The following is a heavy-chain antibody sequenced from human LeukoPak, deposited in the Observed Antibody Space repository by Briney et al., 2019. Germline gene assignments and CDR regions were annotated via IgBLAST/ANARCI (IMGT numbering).Heavy chain of an antibody. J-gene: IGHJ4*02. Sequence: ASVKVSCKVSGYTLTELSMHWVRQAPGKGLEWMGGFDPEDGETIYAQKFQGRVTMTEDTSTDTAYMELRSLRSDDTAVYYCARLLRDSSGWYDFDYWGQGTLVTVSS. V-gene: IGHV1-24*01. D-gene: IGHD6-19*01. CDR1: GYTLTELS. CDR2: FDPEDGET. CDR3: ARLLRDSSGWYDFDY.